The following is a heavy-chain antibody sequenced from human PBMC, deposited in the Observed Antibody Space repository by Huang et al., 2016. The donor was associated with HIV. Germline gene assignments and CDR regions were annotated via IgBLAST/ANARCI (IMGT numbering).Heavy chain of an antibody. V-gene: IGHV4-39*02. J-gene: IGHJ6*02. Sequence: QLRESGPGLVTPSETLSLTCSASGTSMTSSTFYWGWFRQPPGRGLEWIGSGYFLGNTYSNPSPKSRVTISIETANKQYSMRLTSVTAADTAVYFCAREVRSVDTDRPDGYYYRGLDVWGQGTTVIVSS. CDR2: GYFLGNT. CDR1: GTSMTSSTFY. CDR3: AREVRSVDTDRPDGYYYRGLDV. D-gene: IGHD2-2*03.